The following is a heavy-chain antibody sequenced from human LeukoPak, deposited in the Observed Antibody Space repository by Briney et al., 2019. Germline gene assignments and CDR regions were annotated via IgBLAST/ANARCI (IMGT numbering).Heavy chain of an antibody. D-gene: IGHD1-26*01. CDR1: VFTFDDFD. V-gene: IGHV3-9*01. Sequence: GGSLRLSCAASVFTFDDFDMHLVRQTPGKGLEWVSGISWNNGTLGYADSVKGRFTISRDNAKNSLFLQMSSLRAEDTALYYCAKDIGQYVGFDYWGQGTLVTVSS. CDR2: ISWNNGTL. CDR3: AKDIGQYVGFDY. J-gene: IGHJ4*02.